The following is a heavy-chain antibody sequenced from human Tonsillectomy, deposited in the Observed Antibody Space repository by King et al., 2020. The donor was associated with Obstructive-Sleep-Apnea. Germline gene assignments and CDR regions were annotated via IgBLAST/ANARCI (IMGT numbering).Heavy chain of an antibody. D-gene: IGHD3-10*01. CDR3: ARSPXLMVWGVISSLRTIDY. CDR1: GYSISSGYF. V-gene: IGHV4-38-2*02. CDR2: MYHTGNT. J-gene: IGHJ4*02. Sequence: VQLQESGPGLLKPSETLPLTCSVSGYSISSGYFWGWIRQPPGKSLEWIGSMYHTGNTYYNPSLKSRVTISMDAPRDQFFLKLSSVTAADTAVYYCARSPXLMVWGVISSLRTIDYWGQGTLVTVSS.